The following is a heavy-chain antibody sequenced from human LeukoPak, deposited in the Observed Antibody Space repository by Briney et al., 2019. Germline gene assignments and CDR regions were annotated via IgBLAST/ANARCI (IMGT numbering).Heavy chain of an antibody. D-gene: IGHD5-12*01. CDR2: IKQDGSEK. J-gene: IGHJ4*02. Sequence: QPGGSLRLSCAASGFTFSDYYMSWIRQAPGKGLEWVANIKQDGSEKYYVDSVKGRFTISRDNAKSSLYLQMNSLRADDTAVYYCARGGGYAWDYWGQGTLVTVSS. CDR3: ARGGGYAWDY. CDR1: GFTFSDYY. V-gene: IGHV3-7*01.